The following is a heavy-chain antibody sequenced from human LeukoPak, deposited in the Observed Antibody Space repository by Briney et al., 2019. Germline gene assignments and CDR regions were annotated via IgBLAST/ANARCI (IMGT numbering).Heavy chain of an antibody. Sequence: PSETLSLTCTVSGGSISSGGYYWSWIRQHPGKGLEWIGYIYYSGSTYYNPSLKSRVTISVDTSKNQFSLKLSSVTAADTAVYYCARVYCSSTSCYKRSLWFDPWAREPWSPSPQ. J-gene: IGHJ5*02. D-gene: IGHD2-2*02. CDR1: GGSISSGGYY. V-gene: IGHV4-31*03. CDR2: IYYSGST. CDR3: ARVYCSSTSCYKRSLWFDP.